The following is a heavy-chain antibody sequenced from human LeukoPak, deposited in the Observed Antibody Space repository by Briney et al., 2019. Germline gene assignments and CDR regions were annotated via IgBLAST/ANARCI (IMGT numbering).Heavy chain of an antibody. D-gene: IGHD6-6*01. CDR1: GFTFSNYN. CDR2: ISSTSSYI. Sequence: PGGSLRLSCAASGFTFSNYNMNWVRQAPGKGLEWVSSISSTSSYIYYADSVEGRFTISRDNAKNSLYLQMNSLRVADTAVYYCARKSSSLGYYFDYWGQGTLVTVSS. V-gene: IGHV3-21*01. CDR3: ARKSSSLGYYFDY. J-gene: IGHJ4*02.